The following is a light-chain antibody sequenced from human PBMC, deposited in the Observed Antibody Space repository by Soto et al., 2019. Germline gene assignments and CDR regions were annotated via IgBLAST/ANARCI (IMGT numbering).Light chain of an antibody. J-gene: IGKJ1*01. V-gene: IGKV3-20*01. CDR3: QQLRT. Sequence: EIVLTPSPGTPSLSPGEKATLSCRASPSVSNSYLAWYQQKPGQAPRLLIYGASSRATGIPDRFSGSGSGTDFTLTISRLEPEDFAVYYCQQLRTFGQGTKVDIK. CDR1: PSVSNSY. CDR2: GAS.